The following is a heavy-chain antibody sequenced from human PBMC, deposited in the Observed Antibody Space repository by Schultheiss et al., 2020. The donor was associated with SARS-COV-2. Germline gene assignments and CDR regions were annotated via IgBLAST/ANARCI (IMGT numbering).Heavy chain of an antibody. CDR3: AKDGSDTAMVMGYYYYYMDV. V-gene: IGHV3-23*01. CDR2: ISGSGGST. CDR1: GFTFSSYD. D-gene: IGHD5-18*01. Sequence: GGSLRLSCAASGFTFSSYDMSWVRQAPGKGLEWVSAISGSGGSTYYADSVKGRFTISRDNSKNTLYLQMNSLRAEDTAVYYCAKDGSDTAMVMGYYYYYMDVWGKGTTVTVSS. J-gene: IGHJ6*03.